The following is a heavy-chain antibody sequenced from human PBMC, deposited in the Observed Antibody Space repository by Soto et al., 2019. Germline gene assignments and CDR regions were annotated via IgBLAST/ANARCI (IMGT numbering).Heavy chain of an antibody. CDR3: AREKGYISGPKNFDY. CDR1: GASISSGDYF. V-gene: IGHV4-30-4*01. CDR2: IYDSGSS. Sequence: PSETLSLTCTVSGASISSGDYFWSWIRQSPGKGLQWIGYIYDSGSSYYNPSLKSRVTMSVGTSKNQFSLKLSSVTAADTAVYYCAREKGYISGPKNFDYWGQGTLVTVSS. D-gene: IGHD5-12*01. J-gene: IGHJ4*02.